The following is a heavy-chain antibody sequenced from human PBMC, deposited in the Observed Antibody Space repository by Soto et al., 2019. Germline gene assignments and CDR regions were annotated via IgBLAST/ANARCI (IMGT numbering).Heavy chain of an antibody. CDR3: ARERAVGIAVALNWFDP. CDR1: GFTFSSYS. CDR2: ISSSSSTI. J-gene: IGHJ5*02. D-gene: IGHD6-19*01. V-gene: IGHV3-48*02. Sequence: GGSLRLSCAAAGFTFSSYSMNWVRQAPGKGLEWVSYISSSSSTIYYADSVKGRFTISRDNAKNSLYLQMNSLRDEDTAVYYCARERAVGIAVALNWFDPWGQGTLVTVSS.